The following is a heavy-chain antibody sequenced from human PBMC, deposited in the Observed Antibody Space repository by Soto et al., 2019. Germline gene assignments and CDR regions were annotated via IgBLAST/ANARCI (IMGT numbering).Heavy chain of an antibody. V-gene: IGHV4-30-2*01. CDR2: IYHSGST. J-gene: IGHJ5*02. CDR1: GGSISSGGYS. D-gene: IGHD3-10*01. CDR3: ARGPYYYGSGITRGSNWFDP. Sequence: QLQLQESGSGLVKPSQTLSLTCAVSGGSISSGGYSWSWIRQPPGKGLEWIGYIYHSGSTYYNPPLKSRVTLSVDRSKNQFSLKLSSVTAADTAVYYCARGPYYYGSGITRGSNWFDPWGQGTLVTVSS.